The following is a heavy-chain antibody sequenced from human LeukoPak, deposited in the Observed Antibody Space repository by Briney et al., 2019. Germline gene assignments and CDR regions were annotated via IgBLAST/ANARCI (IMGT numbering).Heavy chain of an antibody. D-gene: IGHD6-6*01. CDR3: ARDSIAAPSPSGVYGMDV. CDR2: INPNSGGT. CDR1: GYTFTGYY. J-gene: IGHJ6*02. V-gene: IGHV1-2*02. Sequence: ASVKVSCKASGYTFTGYYMHWVRQAPGQGLEWMGWINPNSGGTNYAQKSQGRVTMTRDTSISTAYMELSRLRSDDAAVYYCARDSIAAPSPSGVYGMDVWGQGTTVTVSS.